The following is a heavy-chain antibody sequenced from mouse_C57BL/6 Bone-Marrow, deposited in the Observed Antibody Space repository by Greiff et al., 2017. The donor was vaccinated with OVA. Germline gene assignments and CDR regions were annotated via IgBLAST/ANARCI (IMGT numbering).Heavy chain of an antibody. Sequence: EVHLVESGGGLVKPGGSLKLSCAASGFTFSDYGMHWVRQAPEKGLEWVAYISSGSSTIYYADTVKGRFTISRDNAKNTLFLQMTSLRSEDTAMYYCARGTGYYYAMDYWGQGTSVTVSS. CDR3: ARGTGYYYAMDY. D-gene: IGHD4-1*01. V-gene: IGHV5-17*01. CDR2: ISSGSSTI. J-gene: IGHJ4*01. CDR1: GFTFSDYG.